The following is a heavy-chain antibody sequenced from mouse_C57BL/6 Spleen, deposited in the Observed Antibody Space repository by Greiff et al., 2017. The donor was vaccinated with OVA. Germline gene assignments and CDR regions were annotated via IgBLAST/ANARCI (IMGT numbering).Heavy chain of an antibody. V-gene: IGHV5-6*01. Sequence: EVKLVESGGDLVKPGGSLKLSCAASGFTFSSYGMSWVRQTPDKRLEWVATISSGGSYTYYPDSVKGRFTISRDNAKNSLYLQMSSLKSEATAMYDCARHSTDWYFDVWGTGTTVTVSS. J-gene: IGHJ1*03. CDR1: GFTFSSYG. CDR2: ISSGGSYT. CDR3: ARHSTDWYFDV.